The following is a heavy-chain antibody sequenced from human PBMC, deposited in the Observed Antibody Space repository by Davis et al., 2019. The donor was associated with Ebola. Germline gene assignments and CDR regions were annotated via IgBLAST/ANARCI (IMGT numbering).Heavy chain of an antibody. CDR3: ARDRREIGGMGV. CDR2: IIPIFGTA. D-gene: IGHD5-24*01. Sequence: SVKVSCKASGYTFTSYAMHWVRQAPGQGLEWMGGIIPIFGTANYAQKFQGRVTITADESTSTAYMELSSLRSEDTAVYYCARDRREIGGMGVWGKGTTVTVSS. CDR1: GYTFTSYA. J-gene: IGHJ6*04. V-gene: IGHV1-69*13.